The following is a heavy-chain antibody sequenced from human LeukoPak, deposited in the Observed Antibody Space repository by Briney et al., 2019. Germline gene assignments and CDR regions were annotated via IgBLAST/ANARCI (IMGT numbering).Heavy chain of an antibody. D-gene: IGHD3-22*01. J-gene: IGHJ6*02. CDR1: GYTFTSYG. CDR3: ASGYYDSSGYYYYYGMDV. CDR2: ISAYNGNT. Sequence: ASVKVSCKASGYTFTSYGISWVRQAPGHGLEWLGWISAYNGNTNYAQKLQGRVTMTTDTSTSTAYMELRSLRSDDTAVYYCASGYYDSSGYYYYYGMDVWGQGTTVTVSS. V-gene: IGHV1-18*01.